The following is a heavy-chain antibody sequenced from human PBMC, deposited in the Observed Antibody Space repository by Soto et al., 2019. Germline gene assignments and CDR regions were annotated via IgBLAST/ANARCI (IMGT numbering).Heavy chain of an antibody. J-gene: IGHJ5*02. CDR2: INAGNGNT. Sequence: GASVKVSCKASGYTFTSYAMHWVRQAPGQRLEWMGWINAGNGNTKYSQKFQGRVTITRDTSASTAYMELSSLRSEDTAVYYCASEGYDFWSGYYFGDNWFGPWGQGTLVTVSS. D-gene: IGHD3-3*01. V-gene: IGHV1-3*01. CDR3: ASEGYDFWSGYYFGDNWFGP. CDR1: GYTFTSYA.